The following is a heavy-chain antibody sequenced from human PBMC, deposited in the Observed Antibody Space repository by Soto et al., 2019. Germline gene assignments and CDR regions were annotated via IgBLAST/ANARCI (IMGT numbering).Heavy chain of an antibody. CDR1: GYTFTGYY. V-gene: IGHV1-2*04. D-gene: IGHD2-15*01. CDR2: INPNSGGT. J-gene: IGHJ5*02. CDR3: APGYCSGGSCYRFDP. Sequence: ASVKVSCKASGYTFTGYYMHWVRQAPGQGLEWMGWINPNSGGTNYAQKFQGWVTMTRDTSISTAYMELSRLRSDDTAVYYCAPGYCSGGSCYRFDPWGQGTLVTVSS.